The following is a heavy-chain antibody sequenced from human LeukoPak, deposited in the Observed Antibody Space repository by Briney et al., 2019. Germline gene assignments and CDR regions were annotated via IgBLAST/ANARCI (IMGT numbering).Heavy chain of an antibody. CDR3: ARVGHRDEDHFDY. CDR1: GYTITNNY. V-gene: IGHV1-46*01. CDR2: INPSGTGT. J-gene: IGHJ4*02. D-gene: IGHD5-24*01. Sequence: ASVKVSCKASGYTITNNYMHWVRQAPGQGLEWMGVINPSGTGTSYAQKFQGRITMSRDTSTSTAYMELRSLRSDDTAVYYCARVGHRDEDHFDYWGQGTLVTVSS.